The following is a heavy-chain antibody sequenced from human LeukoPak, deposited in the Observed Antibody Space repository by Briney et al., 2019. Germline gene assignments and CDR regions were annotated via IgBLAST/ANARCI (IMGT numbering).Heavy chain of an antibody. CDR2: INPNSGAT. CDR1: GYSFTGHY. CDR3: ATPGPMSTGVGY. Sequence: ASVKVSCKATGYSFTGHYMHWVRQAPGQGLEWMGWINPNSGATSYARKFQGRVTMTRDTSINTAFMQLSRLISEDTAVYYCATPGPMSTGVGYWGQGTLVTVSS. J-gene: IGHJ4*02. D-gene: IGHD4-23*01. V-gene: IGHV1-2*02.